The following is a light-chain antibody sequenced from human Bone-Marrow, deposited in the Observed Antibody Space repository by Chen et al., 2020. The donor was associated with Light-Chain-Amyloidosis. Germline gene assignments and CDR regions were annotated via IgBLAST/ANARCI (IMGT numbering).Light chain of an antibody. V-gene: IGLV1-40*01. CDR1: SPNIGAGYD. CDR3: QSYDSSLSGVV. J-gene: IGLJ2*01. CDR2: GDT. Sequence: SVLTQSPSGSGAPGERVIISCSGRSPNIGAGYDVHWYQQIPGTAPKLLIYGDTNRPSGVPDRFSGFKSGTSAYLAIAGLQAEDEAHYFCQSYDSSLSGVVFGGGAKLTVL.